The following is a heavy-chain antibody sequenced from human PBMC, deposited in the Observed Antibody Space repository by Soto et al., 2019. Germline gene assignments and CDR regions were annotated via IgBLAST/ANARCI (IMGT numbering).Heavy chain of an antibody. J-gene: IGHJ6*02. D-gene: IGHD5-18*01. CDR2: IGAGSGNR. Sequence: ASVKVSCKASGYTFTTYAMYWVRQAPGQRLEWMGWIGAGSGNRRFSQKFQGRVTITRDTPASTVYMELSSLRTEDTAVYYCARRGGGAMVYYYYGMDVWGQGTTVTVSS. CDR3: ARRGGGAMVYYYYGMDV. V-gene: IGHV1-3*01. CDR1: GYTFTTYA.